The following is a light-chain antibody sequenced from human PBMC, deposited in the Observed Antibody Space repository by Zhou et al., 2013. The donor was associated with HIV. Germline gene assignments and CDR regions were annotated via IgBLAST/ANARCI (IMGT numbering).Light chain of an antibody. CDR1: QSLLHTDGKTF. V-gene: IGKV2-28*01. CDR3: MQALQTPLT. J-gene: IGKJ4*01. Sequence: LLTQSPLFLSVTPGQPASISCKSSQSLLHTDGKTFLHWYLQKPGQPPQLLIYLGSNRASGVPDRFSGSGSGTDFTLKISRVEAEDVGVYYCMQALQTPLTFGGGTKVEIK. CDR2: LGS.